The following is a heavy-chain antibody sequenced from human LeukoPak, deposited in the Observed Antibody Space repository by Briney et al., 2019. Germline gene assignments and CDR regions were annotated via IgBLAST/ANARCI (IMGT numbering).Heavy chain of an antibody. Sequence: PSETLSLTCTVSGGSISSSTYYWGWIRQPPRKGLEWIGNIYYSGSTYYNPSLKSRVTISVDTSKNQFSLKLTSVTAADTSVYYCARHASYSSSWTDFDYWGQGALVTVSS. CDR3: ARHASYSSSWTDFDY. CDR1: GGSISSSTYY. CDR2: IYYSGST. J-gene: IGHJ4*02. V-gene: IGHV4-39*01. D-gene: IGHD6-13*01.